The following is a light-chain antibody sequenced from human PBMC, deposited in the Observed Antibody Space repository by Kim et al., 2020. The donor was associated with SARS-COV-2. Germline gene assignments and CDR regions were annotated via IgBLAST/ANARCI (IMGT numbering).Light chain of an antibody. CDR1: QNINSW. Sequence: ASVGDRVTITCRASQNINSWLAWYQQKPGKAPNLLIYKASSLESGVTSRFSGSGSGTEFTLTITSLQPDDFATYYCQQYNSYFFSFGPGTKVDIK. V-gene: IGKV1-5*03. CDR3: QQYNSYFFS. CDR2: KAS. J-gene: IGKJ3*01.